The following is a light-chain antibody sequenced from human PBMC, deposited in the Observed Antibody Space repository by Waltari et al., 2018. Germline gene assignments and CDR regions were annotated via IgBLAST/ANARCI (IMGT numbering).Light chain of an antibody. J-gene: IGKJ2*01. Sequence: EVVLTQSPGTLSLSPGEGATLSCRASQSVSSSYLAWYRQKPGQAPRLLIYGAFNRAAGLPDRFSGSGSGTDFTLTINRLEPEDFAVYYCQHYGSTQYTFGQGTKLEI. CDR1: QSVSSSY. CDR2: GAF. V-gene: IGKV3-20*01. CDR3: QHYGSTQYT.